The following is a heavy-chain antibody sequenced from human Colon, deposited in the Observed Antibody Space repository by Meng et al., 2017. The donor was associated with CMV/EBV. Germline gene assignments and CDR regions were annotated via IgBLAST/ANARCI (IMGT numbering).Heavy chain of an antibody. CDR2: IYWDDAT. Sequence: QMTLKCSGPMIVTPPHTITMTCTLSGFELTTDKAAVGWIRHPPVKALECLALIYWDDATRYSPSLKPSFTIPRATFKNQVILSQSNLDPADTATYYCVRRSYSGQDDYWGHGTLVTVSS. CDR3: VRRSYSGQDDY. D-gene: IGHD5-12*01. CDR1: GFELTTDKAA. J-gene: IGHJ4*01. V-gene: IGHV2-5*02.